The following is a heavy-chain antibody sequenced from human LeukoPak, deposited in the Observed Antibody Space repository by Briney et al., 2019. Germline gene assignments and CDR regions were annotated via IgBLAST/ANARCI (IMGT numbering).Heavy chain of an antibody. CDR1: GFTFSSYS. CDR3: ARVRDGSVRGGFDI. Sequence: PGGSLRLSCAASGFTFSSYSMNWVRQAPGKGLEWVADMSYNGVNKYYADSVQGRFTISRDSPQNTLYLQMNSLRNADTAVYYCARVRDGSVRGGFDIWGQGTLVTVSS. CDR2: MSYNGVNK. J-gene: IGHJ3*02. V-gene: IGHV3-30*03. D-gene: IGHD3-10*01.